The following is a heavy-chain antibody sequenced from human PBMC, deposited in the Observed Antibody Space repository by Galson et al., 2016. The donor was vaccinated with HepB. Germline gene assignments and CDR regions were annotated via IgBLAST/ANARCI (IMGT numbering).Heavy chain of an antibody. CDR1: GFIFADYN. CDR2: ANRDALST. V-gene: IGHV3-43*01. D-gene: IGHD3-10*01. Sequence: SLRLSCAASGFIFADYNMHWVRQPPGKGLEWVALANRDALSTLYADSVRGRITISRDNTKNSLYLQMSSLRTEDTALYYCTKDSGAGYFDSWGQGTLVTVSS. CDR3: TKDSGAGYFDS. J-gene: IGHJ4*02.